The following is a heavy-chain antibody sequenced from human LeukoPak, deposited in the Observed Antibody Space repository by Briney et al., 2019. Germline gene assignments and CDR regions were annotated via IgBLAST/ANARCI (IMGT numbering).Heavy chain of an antibody. Sequence: GGSLRLSCAASGFTVSSNYMSWVRQAPGKGLEWGSVIYSGGSTYYADSVKGRFTISRDNSKNTLYLQMNSLRAEDTAVYYCARDRRWDSSSPLDYWGQGTLVTVS. CDR2: IYSGGST. D-gene: IGHD6-6*01. V-gene: IGHV3-66*02. CDR3: ARDRRWDSSSPLDY. J-gene: IGHJ4*02. CDR1: GFTVSSNY.